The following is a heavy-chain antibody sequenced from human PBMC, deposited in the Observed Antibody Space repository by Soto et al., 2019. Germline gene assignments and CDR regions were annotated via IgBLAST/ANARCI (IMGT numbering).Heavy chain of an antibody. CDR3: ARDRDGYNYLDY. CDR2: INPSGGST. D-gene: IGHD5-12*01. CDR1: RFSLTSRY. V-gene: IGHV1-46*01. J-gene: IGHJ4*02. Sequence: SVEPSSEACRFSLTSRYRHSVRQAPGQGLEWMGIINPSGGSTSYAQKFQGRVTMTRDTSTSTVYMELSSLRSEDTAVYYCARDRDGYNYLDYWGQGTLVTVSS.